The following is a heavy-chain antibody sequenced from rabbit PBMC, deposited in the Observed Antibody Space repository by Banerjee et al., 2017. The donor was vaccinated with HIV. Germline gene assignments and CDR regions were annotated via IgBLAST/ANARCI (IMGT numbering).Heavy chain of an antibody. CDR1: GIDFSGYG. Sequence: QEQLVESGGGMVTLGGSLKLSCKASGIDFSGYGISWVRQAPGKGLEWIAHIYPDYGNADYASWVNGRFTISLDNAQNTVFLQMTSLTYADTATYFCARDSGWGDLNLWGQGTLVTVS. J-gene: IGHJ4*01. CDR2: IYPDYGNA. CDR3: ARDSGWGDLNL. V-gene: IGHV1S47*01. D-gene: IGHD4-1*01.